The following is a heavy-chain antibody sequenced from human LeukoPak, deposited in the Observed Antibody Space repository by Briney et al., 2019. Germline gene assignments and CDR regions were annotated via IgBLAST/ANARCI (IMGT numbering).Heavy chain of an antibody. D-gene: IGHD6-19*01. J-gene: IGHJ6*03. Sequence: PSETLSLTCTVSGGSISSSSYYWGWIRQPPGKGLEWIGSIYYSGSTYCNPSLKSRVTISVDTSKNQFSLKLSSVTAADTAVYYCARHVSQWLSRFLYYYMDVWGKGTTVTVSS. CDR2: IYYSGST. CDR3: ARHVSQWLSRFLYYYMDV. V-gene: IGHV4-39*01. CDR1: GGSISSSSYY.